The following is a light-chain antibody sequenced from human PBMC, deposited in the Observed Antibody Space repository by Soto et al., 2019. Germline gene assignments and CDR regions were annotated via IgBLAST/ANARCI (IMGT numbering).Light chain of an antibody. CDR1: SSDVGTYNL. Sequence: QSALTQPASVSGYPGESITISCTGTSSDVGTYNLVTWYQQHPGRVPKLILYEGNKRPSGVSSRFSASKSGNTASLTISGLQAEDEADYFCCSYAPSRTLLFGGGTQLTVL. J-gene: IGLJ7*01. V-gene: IGLV2-23*01. CDR2: EGN. CDR3: CSYAPSRTLL.